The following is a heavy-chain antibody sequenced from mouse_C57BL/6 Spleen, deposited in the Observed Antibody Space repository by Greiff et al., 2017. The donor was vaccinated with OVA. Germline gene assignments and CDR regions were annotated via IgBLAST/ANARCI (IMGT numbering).Heavy chain of an antibody. CDR3: ARRYYYGSSWYFDV. V-gene: IGHV1-80*01. J-gene: IGHJ1*03. D-gene: IGHD1-1*01. CDR2: IYPGDGDT. Sequence: VKVVESGAELVKPGASVKISCKASGYAFSSYWMNWVKQRPGKGLEWIGQIYPGDGDTNYNGKFKGKATLTADKSSSTAYMQLSSLTSEDSAVYFCARRYYYGSSWYFDVWGTGTTVTVSS. CDR1: GYAFSSYW.